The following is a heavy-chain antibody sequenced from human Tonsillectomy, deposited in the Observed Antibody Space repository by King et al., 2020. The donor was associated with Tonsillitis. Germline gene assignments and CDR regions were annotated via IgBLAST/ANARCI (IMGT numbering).Heavy chain of an antibody. D-gene: IGHD5-24*01. J-gene: IGHJ6*03. CDR2: ISSSSSYI. CDR1: GFTCSRYS. Sequence: VQLVESGGGLVKPGGSLRLSCAASGFTCSRYSMNWVRKAPGKGLEWVSSISSSSSYIYYADSLKGRFTISRDNAKTSLYLQMNSLRAEDTAVYFCARRDGYNSDYYYYYMDVWGKGTTVTVSS. V-gene: IGHV3-21*04. CDR3: ARRDGYNSDYYYYYMDV.